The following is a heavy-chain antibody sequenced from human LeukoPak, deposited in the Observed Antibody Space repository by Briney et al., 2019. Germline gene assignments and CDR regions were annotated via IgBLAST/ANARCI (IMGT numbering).Heavy chain of an antibody. CDR2: INPNSGGT. D-gene: IGHD3-3*01. V-gene: IGHV1-2*02. Sequence: ASVKVSCKASGYTFTGYYMHWVRQAPGQGLEWMGWINPNSGGTNYAQKFQGRVTMTRDTSISTAYMELSRLRSDDTAVYYCARVITIFGVVANWGQGTLVTVAS. J-gene: IGHJ4*02. CDR3: ARVITIFGVVAN. CDR1: GYTFTGYY.